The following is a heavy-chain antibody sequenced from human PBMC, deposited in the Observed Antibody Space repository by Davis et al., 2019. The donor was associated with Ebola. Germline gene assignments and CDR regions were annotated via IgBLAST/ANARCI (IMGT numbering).Heavy chain of an antibody. CDR1: GGSVSSGSYY. Sequence: PGGSLRLSCTVSGGSVSSGSYYWSWIRQPPGKGLEWIGYIYYSGSTNYNPSLKSRVTISVDTSKNQFSLKLSSVTAADTAVYYCARVDGDTAMGLDYWGQGTLVTVSS. CDR3: ARVDGDTAMGLDY. CDR2: IYYSGST. J-gene: IGHJ4*02. D-gene: IGHD5-18*01. V-gene: IGHV4-61*01.